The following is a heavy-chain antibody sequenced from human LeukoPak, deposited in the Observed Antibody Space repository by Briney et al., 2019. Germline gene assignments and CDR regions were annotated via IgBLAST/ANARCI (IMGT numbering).Heavy chain of an antibody. CDR2: ISGSGGST. V-gene: IGHV3-23*01. J-gene: IGHJ4*02. CDR3: ALFTVTNIDY. D-gene: IGHD4-17*01. Sequence: WVSAISGSGGSTYYADSVKGRFTISRDNSKNTLYLQMNSLRAEDTAVYYCALFTVTNIDYWGQGTLVTVSS.